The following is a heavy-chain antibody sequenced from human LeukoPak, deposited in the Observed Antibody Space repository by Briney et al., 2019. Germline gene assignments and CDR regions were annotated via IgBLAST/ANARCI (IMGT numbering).Heavy chain of an antibody. Sequence: SETLSLTCTVSGGSISSSSYYWGWIRQPPGKGLEWIGSIYYSGSTYYNPSLKSRVTISVDTSKNQFSLKLSSVTAADTAVYYCAREGATLDYWGQGTLVTVS. CDR2: IYYSGST. CDR1: GGSISSSSYY. D-gene: IGHD1-26*01. J-gene: IGHJ4*02. CDR3: AREGATLDY. V-gene: IGHV4-39*02.